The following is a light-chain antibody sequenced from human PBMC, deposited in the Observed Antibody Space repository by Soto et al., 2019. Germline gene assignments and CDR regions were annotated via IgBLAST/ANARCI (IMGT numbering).Light chain of an antibody. Sequence: IQMTQSPSSLSASVGDRVTITCRASQSISRYLNWYQQKPGKAPKLLIYAAYSLQSGVPLRFSGSGSGTDFTLTIRSLQPEDFATYYCQQSYSTPPITFGQGTRLEI. CDR3: QQSYSTPPIT. J-gene: IGKJ5*01. V-gene: IGKV1-39*01. CDR2: AAY. CDR1: QSISRY.